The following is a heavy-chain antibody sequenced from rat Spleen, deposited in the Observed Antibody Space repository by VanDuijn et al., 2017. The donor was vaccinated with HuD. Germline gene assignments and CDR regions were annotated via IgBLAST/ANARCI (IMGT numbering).Heavy chain of an antibody. CDR2: ITYDGGST. J-gene: IGHJ1*01. Sequence: KKGLEWVAYITYDGGSTYYRDPVKGRFTISRDNAKSTLYLQMDSLRSEDTATYYCARQGYLRDWYFDFWGPGTMVTVSS. V-gene: IGHV5-17*01. CDR3: ARQGYLRDWYFDF. D-gene: IGHD2-7*01.